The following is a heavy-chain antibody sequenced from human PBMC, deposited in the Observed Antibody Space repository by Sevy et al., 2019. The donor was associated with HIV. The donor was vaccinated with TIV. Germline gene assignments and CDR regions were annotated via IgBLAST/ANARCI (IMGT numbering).Heavy chain of an antibody. J-gene: IGHJ5*02. V-gene: IGHV4-61*02. CDR3: ARKIAVAGLGVWFDP. CDR1: GGSISSGSYY. D-gene: IGHD6-19*01. CDR2: IYTSGST. Sequence: SETLSLTCTVSGGSISSGSYYWSWIRQPAGKGLEWIGRIYTSGSTNYNPSLKSRVTISVDASKNQFSLKLSPVTAADTAVYYCARKIAVAGLGVWFDPWGQGTLVTVSS.